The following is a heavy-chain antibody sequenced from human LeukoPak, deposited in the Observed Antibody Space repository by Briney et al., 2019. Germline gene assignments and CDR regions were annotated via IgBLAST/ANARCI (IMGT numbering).Heavy chain of an antibody. Sequence: SETLSLTCTVSGGSISSYYWSWIRQPPGKGLEWIGYIYYSGSTNYNPSLKSRVTISVDTSKNQFSLKLSSVTAADTAVYYCARSTTYYYDSSGYYFDYWGQGTLVTVSS. CDR2: IYYSGST. CDR1: GGSISSYY. D-gene: IGHD3-22*01. V-gene: IGHV4-59*08. CDR3: ARSTTYYYDSSGYYFDY. J-gene: IGHJ4*02.